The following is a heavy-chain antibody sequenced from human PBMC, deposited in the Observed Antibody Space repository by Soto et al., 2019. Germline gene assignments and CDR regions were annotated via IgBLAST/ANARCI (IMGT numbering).Heavy chain of an antibody. CDR2: INSDGSTT. D-gene: IGHD3-3*01. J-gene: IGHJ6*02. CDR1: GFTFSSYW. CDR3: ARDRYSYYDFWSGSLPYYYFGMDV. Sequence: PGGSLRLSCAASGFTFSSYWMHWVRQAPGRGLVWVSHINSDGSTTTYADSVEGRFTISRDNAKNTLYLQMNSLRAEDTAVYYCARDRYSYYDFWSGSLPYYYFGMDVWGQGTTVTVSS. V-gene: IGHV3-74*01.